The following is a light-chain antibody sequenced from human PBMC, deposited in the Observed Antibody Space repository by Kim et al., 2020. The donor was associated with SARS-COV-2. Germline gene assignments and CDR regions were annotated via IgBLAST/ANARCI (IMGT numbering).Light chain of an antibody. CDR1: QAINNY. Sequence: ASVGDRVTITCRASQAINNYLAWYQQKPGKVPQLLIYAASTLHSGVPSRFSGSGSGTHFTLTISRLQPEDVAAYYCQKYDNAPHTFGQGTKVDIK. CDR3: QKYDNAPHT. CDR2: AAS. J-gene: IGKJ1*01. V-gene: IGKV1-27*01.